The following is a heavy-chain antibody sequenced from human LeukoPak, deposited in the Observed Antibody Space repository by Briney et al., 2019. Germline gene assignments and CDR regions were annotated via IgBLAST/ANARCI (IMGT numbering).Heavy chain of an antibody. Sequence: ASVKVSCKASGCTFTNYYMHWVRQAPGQGLEWMGIIDPSGGSTNYAQKFQGRVTMTRDTSTSTVYMELSSLRSEDTAVYYCARDRGVSEMTYFDYWGQGTLVTVSS. V-gene: IGHV1-46*01. J-gene: IGHJ4*02. CDR2: IDPSGGST. CDR3: ARDRGVSEMTYFDY. D-gene: IGHD3-10*01. CDR1: GCTFTNYY.